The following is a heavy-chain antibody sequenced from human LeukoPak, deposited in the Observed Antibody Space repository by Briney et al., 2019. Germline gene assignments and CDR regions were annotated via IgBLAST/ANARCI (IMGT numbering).Heavy chain of an antibody. CDR3: ARAPILAGYCSSTTCHGPY. CDR2: ICSSSSTI. Sequence: GGSLRLSCAASGFTFSSYSMNWVRQAPGKGLEWVSYICSSSSTIYYADSVKGRFTISRDNAKNSLYLQMNSLRAEDTAVYYCARAPILAGYCSSTTCHGPYWGQGTLVTVSS. J-gene: IGHJ4*02. D-gene: IGHD2-2*01. CDR1: GFTFSSYS. V-gene: IGHV3-48*01.